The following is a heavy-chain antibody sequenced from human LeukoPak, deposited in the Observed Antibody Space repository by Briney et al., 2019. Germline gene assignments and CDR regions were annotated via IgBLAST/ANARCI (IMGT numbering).Heavy chain of an antibody. D-gene: IGHD1-26*01. CDR3: ARELIVPDGGGYYYYYMDV. J-gene: IGHJ6*03. V-gene: IGHV4-31*03. CDR2: IYYSGST. CDR1: GGSMNSGGHY. Sequence: SETLSLTCTVSGGSMNSGGHYWSWIRQHPGKGLEWLGYIYYSGSTYYNPSLKSRVTISVDTSKNQFSLKLSSVTAADTAVYYCARELIVPDGGGYYYYYMDVWGQGTTVTVSS.